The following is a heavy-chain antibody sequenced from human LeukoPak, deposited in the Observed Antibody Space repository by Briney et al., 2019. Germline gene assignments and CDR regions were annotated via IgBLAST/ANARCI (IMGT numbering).Heavy chain of an antibody. CDR2: INPNSGGT. Sequence: ASVKVSCKASGYTFTGYYMHWVRQAPGQGLEWMGWINPNSGGTNYAQKFQGRVTMTRDTSISTAYMELSRLRSDDTAVYYCARGVVDRGDFWSGYYTYYYYYYMDVWGKGTTVTVSS. CDR3: ARGVVDRGDFWSGYYTYYYYYYMDV. CDR1: GYTFTGYY. D-gene: IGHD3-3*01. V-gene: IGHV1-2*02. J-gene: IGHJ6*03.